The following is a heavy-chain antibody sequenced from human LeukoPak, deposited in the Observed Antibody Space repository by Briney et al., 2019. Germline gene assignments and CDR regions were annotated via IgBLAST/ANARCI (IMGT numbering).Heavy chain of an antibody. V-gene: IGHV3-74*01. CDR3: AREILAPGKTHDY. J-gene: IGHJ4*02. Sequence: GGSLRLSCAASGFTFSNYGMHWVRQVPGKGLVWVSRINDDGSATFYADSVKGRFTIPRDNAKNTLFLQINSLRAEDTAVYYCAREILAPGKTHDYWGQGTLVTVSS. CDR1: GFTFSNYG. CDR2: INDDGSAT.